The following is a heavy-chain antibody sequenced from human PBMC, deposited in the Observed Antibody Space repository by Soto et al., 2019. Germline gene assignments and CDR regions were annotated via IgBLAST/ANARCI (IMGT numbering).Heavy chain of an antibody. J-gene: IGHJ6*01. CDR3: AKGQVFRSAAGYYYYGMDV. CDR2: ISGSGGST. D-gene: IGHD6-13*01. Sequence: QAPGKGLEWVSAISGSGGSTYYADSVKGRFTISRDNSKNTLYLQMNSLRAEGTAVYYCAKGQVFRSAAGYYYYGMDVWGQGTTVTVSS. V-gene: IGHV3-23*01.